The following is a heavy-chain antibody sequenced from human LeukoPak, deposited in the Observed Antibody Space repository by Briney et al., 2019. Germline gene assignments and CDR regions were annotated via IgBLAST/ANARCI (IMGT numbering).Heavy chain of an antibody. CDR3: ARRVGALSTDY. V-gene: IGHV4-34*01. CDR2: ISDSGIT. CDR1: GETFSGHY. Sequence: SETLSLTCAVYGETFSGHYWSWIRQPPEEGLKWIGEISDSGITSYNPSLKSRVTISIDPSKNQFSLKLNSVTAADTAVYYCARRVGALSTDYWGQGSLVSVSS. J-gene: IGHJ4*02. D-gene: IGHD1-26*01.